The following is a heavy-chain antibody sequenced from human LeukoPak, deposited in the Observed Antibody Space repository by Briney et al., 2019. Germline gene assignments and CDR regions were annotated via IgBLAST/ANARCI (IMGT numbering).Heavy chain of an antibody. CDR3: AKAKSYYSNYDY. D-gene: IGHD4-11*01. Sequence: GWSLRLSCAASGFTVSSNYMSWVRQAPGKGLEWVSVIYSGGSTYYADSVKGRFTISRDNSKNTLYLQVNSLRAEDTAVYYCAKAKSYYSNYDYWGQGTLVAVSS. CDR1: GFTVSSNY. J-gene: IGHJ4*02. V-gene: IGHV3-66*01. CDR2: IYSGGST.